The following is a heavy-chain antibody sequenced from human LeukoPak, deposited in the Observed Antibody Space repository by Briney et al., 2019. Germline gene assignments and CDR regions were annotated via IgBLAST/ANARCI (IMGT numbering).Heavy chain of an antibody. J-gene: IGHJ4*02. CDR1: GYTVTGYY. V-gene: IGHV1-2*02. CDR3: AREQEANSGRYNPFDY. CDR2: INPNSGGT. Sequence: ASVKVSCKASGYTVTGYYMHWVRQAPGQGLEWMGWINPNSGGTNYAQKFQGRVTMTRDTSISTAYMELSRLRSEDTAVYYCAREQEANSGRYNPFDYWGQGTLVTVSS. D-gene: IGHD1-1*01.